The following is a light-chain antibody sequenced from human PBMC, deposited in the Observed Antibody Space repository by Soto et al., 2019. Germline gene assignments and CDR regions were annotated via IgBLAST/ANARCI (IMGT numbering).Light chain of an antibody. CDR2: AAS. V-gene: IGKV1-39*01. CDR3: QQSYSTLLT. J-gene: IGKJ4*01. Sequence: DIQLTQSPSSVSASVGGRVTITCRASQTINTYVNWYQQKPGKAPKLLIYAASTLQSGVPSRFSGSGSGTDFTLTISSLQPEDFAAYYCQQSYSTLLTFGGGTKVEIK. CDR1: QTINTY.